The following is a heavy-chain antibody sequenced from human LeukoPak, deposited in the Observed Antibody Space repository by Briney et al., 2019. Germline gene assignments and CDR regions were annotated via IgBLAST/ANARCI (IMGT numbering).Heavy chain of an antibody. J-gene: IGHJ4*02. D-gene: IGHD3-22*01. CDR3: ARGAGVVVITTIDY. CDR1: GYTFTSHG. CDR2: ISAYNGNT. Sequence: GASVKVSCKASGYTFTSHGISWVRQATGQGLEWMGWISAYNGNTNYAQKLQGRVTMTTDTSTSTAYMELRSLRSDDTAVYYCARGAGVVVITTIDYWGQGTLVTVSS. V-gene: IGHV1-18*01.